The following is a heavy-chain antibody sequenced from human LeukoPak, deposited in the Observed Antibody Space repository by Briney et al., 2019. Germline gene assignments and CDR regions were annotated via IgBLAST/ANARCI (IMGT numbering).Heavy chain of an antibody. CDR3: ANPVKLAY. V-gene: IGHV3-30*18. CDR2: ISYDGSNK. Sequence: GRSLRLSCAASGFTFSSYGMHWVRRAPGKGLEWVAVISYDGSNKYYADSVKGRFTISRDNSKNTLYLQMNSLRAEDTAVYYCANPVKLAYWGQGTLVTVSS. J-gene: IGHJ4*02. D-gene: IGHD3-16*02. CDR1: GFTFSSYG.